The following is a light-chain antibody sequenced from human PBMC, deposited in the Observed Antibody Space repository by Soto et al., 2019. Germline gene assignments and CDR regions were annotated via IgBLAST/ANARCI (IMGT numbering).Light chain of an antibody. CDR2: DVS. Sequence: QSVLTQPASVSGSPGQSIAISCTGTSSDVGGYNYVSGYQHHPGKAPKLMIYDVSNRPSGVSNRFSGSKSGNTASLTISGLQAEDEADYYCSSYTSSNTYVFGTGTKLTVL. CDR1: SSDVGGYNY. CDR3: SSYTSSNTYV. V-gene: IGLV2-14*03. J-gene: IGLJ1*01.